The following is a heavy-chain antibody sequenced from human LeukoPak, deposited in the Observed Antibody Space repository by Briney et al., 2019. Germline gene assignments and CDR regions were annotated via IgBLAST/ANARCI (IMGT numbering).Heavy chain of an antibody. D-gene: IGHD6-13*01. J-gene: IGHJ3*02. CDR1: GGSISSYN. V-gene: IGHV4-59*01. CDR2: IYYSGNT. CDR3: ARGGLLGKYNSNWFHAFDI. Sequence: PSETLSLTCTVSGGSISSYNWSWIRQPPGKGLEWIGYIYYSGNTNYNPSLKSRVTISVNASKTQFSLKLSSVTTADTAVYFCARGGLLGKYNSNWFHAFDIWGQGTMVTVSS.